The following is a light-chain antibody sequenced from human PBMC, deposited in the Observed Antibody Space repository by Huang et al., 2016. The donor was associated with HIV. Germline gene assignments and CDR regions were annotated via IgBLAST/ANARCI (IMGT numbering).Light chain of an antibody. CDR1: QSLLFRSDNKNY. CDR3: QQYYTTPRT. V-gene: IGKV4-1*01. CDR2: WAS. J-gene: IGKJ1*01. Sequence: DTVMTQSPDSLAVSLGERATINCKSSQSLLFRSDNKNYLAWYQQKPRQPPKLLIYWASTRESGVPDRFSGSGSGTDFTLTISNLQAEDVAVYYCQQYYTTPRTFGQGTKVEVK.